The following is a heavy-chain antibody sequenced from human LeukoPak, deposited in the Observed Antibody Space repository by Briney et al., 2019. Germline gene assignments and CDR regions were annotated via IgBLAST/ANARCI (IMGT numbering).Heavy chain of an antibody. D-gene: IGHD2-2*01. CDR3: ARVPGYCSSTSCYLPWYYYYGMDV. V-gene: IGHV1-8*01. CDR1: GYTFTSYD. CDR2: MNPNSGNT. J-gene: IGHJ6*02. Sequence: ASVKVSCKASGYTFTSYDINWVRKATGQGLEWMGWMNPNSGNTGYAQKFQGRVTMTRNTSISTAYVELSSLRSEDTAVYYCARVPGYCSSTSCYLPWYYYYGMDVWGQGTTVTVSS.